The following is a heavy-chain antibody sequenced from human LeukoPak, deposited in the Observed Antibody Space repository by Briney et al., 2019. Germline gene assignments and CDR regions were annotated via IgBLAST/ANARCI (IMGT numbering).Heavy chain of an antibody. CDR2: INAGNGNT. Sequence: ASVKVSRKASGYTFTSYAMHWVRQAPGQRLEWMGWINAGNGNTKYSQKFQGRVTITRDTSASTAYMELSSLRSEDTAVYYCARDGRSSTSPYWFDPWGQGTLVTVSS. CDR1: GYTFTSYA. D-gene: IGHD2-2*01. J-gene: IGHJ5*02. CDR3: ARDGRSSTSPYWFDP. V-gene: IGHV1-3*01.